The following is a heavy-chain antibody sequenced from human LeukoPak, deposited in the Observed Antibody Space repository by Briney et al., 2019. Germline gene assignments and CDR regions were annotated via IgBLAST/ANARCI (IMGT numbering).Heavy chain of an antibody. V-gene: IGHV1-18*01. D-gene: IGHD2-2*01. CDR1: GYTFGNYG. CDR3: ARGYCSSTSCYYYYYMDV. J-gene: IGHJ6*03. Sequence: ASVKVSCKASGYTFGNYGISWVRQAPGQGLEWMGWIGAYNGNTNNAQKLQGRVTMTTDTSTSTAYMELRSLRSDDTAVYYCARGYCSSTSCYYYYYMDVWGKGTTVTVSS. CDR2: IGAYNGNT.